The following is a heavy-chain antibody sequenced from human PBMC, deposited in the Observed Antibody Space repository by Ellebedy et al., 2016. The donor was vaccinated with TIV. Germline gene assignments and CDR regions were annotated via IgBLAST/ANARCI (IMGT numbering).Heavy chain of an antibody. J-gene: IGHJ4*02. V-gene: IGHV3-30*03. CDR3: ARDGGDY. Sequence: PGGSLRLSCAASGFSFSDSGMYRVRQPPGKGLEWVAVISYDGSVKYDADSVKGRFTISRDNSKSTLYLQMNTLRAEDTAVYYCARDGGDYWGQGTLVTVSS. D-gene: IGHD3-16*01. CDR1: GFSFSDSG. CDR2: ISYDGSVK.